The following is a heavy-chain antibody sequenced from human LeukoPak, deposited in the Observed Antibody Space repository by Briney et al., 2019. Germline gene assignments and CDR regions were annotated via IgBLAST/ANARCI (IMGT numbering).Heavy chain of an antibody. J-gene: IGHJ3*02. V-gene: IGHV3-7*01. Sequence: PGGSLRLSCVASGFTLSNYWMSWVRQAPGKGLEWVANIKEDGSEKYHVGSVKGRFTISRDNAKNSLYLHMDSLTAEDTAIYYCARDWVAGVPFDAFDIWGQGTMVSVSS. CDR2: IKEDGSEK. CDR3: ARDWVAGVPFDAFDI. D-gene: IGHD3-10*01. CDR1: GFTLSNYW.